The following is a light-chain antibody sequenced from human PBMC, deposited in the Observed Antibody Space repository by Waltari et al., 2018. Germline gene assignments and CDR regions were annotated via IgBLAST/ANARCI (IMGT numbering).Light chain of an antibody. Sequence: DIQMTQSPSSLSASVGDRVTITCRANQTISNFLNWSQQKPGKAPNLLIYTASNLQGGVPSRFSGSGSGTDFTLTISSLQPEDFAIYYCQQSHSTPRTFGQGTKVEF. J-gene: IGKJ1*01. CDR3: QQSHSTPRT. CDR1: QTISNF. V-gene: IGKV1-39*01. CDR2: TAS.